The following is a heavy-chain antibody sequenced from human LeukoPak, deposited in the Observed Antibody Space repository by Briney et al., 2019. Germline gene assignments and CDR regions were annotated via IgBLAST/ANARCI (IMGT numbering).Heavy chain of an antibody. CDR1: GGSISSGSYY. D-gene: IGHD3-10*01. J-gene: IGHJ3*02. V-gene: IGHV4-61*02. CDR3: ARGRYGSGSYYDAFDI. Sequence: SETLSLTCTVSGGSISSGSYYWSWIRQPAGKGLEWIGRIYTSGSTNYNPSLKSRVTISVDTSKNQFSLKLSSVTAADTAVYYCARGRYGSGSYYDAFDIWGQGTTVTVSS. CDR2: IYTSGST.